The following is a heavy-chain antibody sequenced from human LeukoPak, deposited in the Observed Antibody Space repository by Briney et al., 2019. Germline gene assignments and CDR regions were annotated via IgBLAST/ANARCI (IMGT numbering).Heavy chain of an antibody. CDR3: ARGGGIQLWLRDAFDI. Sequence: SETLSLTCAVSGGSISSSNWWSWVRQPPGKGLEWIGEIYHSGSTNYNPSLKSRVTISVGKSKNQFSLKLSSVTAADTAVYYCARGGGIQLWLRDAFDIWGQGTMVTVSS. CDR1: GGSISSSNW. J-gene: IGHJ3*02. V-gene: IGHV4-4*02. CDR2: IYHSGST. D-gene: IGHD5-18*01.